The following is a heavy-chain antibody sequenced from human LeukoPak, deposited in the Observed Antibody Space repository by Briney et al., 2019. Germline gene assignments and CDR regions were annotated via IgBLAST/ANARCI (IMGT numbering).Heavy chain of an antibody. V-gene: IGHV4-34*01. CDR3: ARGRLAAAGTSDY. CDR1: GGSFSGYY. Sequence: SETLSLTCAVYGGSFSGYYWSWIRQPPGKGLEWIGEINHSGSTNYNPSLKSRVTISVDTSRNQFSLKLSSVTAADTAVYYCARGRLAAAGTSDYWCQGTLVTVSS. J-gene: IGHJ4*02. CDR2: INHSGST. D-gene: IGHD6-13*01.